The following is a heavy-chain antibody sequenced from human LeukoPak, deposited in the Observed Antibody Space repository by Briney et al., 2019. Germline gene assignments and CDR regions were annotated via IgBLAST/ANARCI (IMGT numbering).Heavy chain of an antibody. Sequence: ASVKVSCKASGYTFTGYYMHWVRQAPGQGLEWMGWINPKSGGTNYAQKFQGRIAMTRDTSISTVYMELSRLRSDDTAVYYCARGASTVFMDVWGKGTTVTVSS. D-gene: IGHD4-11*01. J-gene: IGHJ6*03. CDR1: GYTFTGYY. V-gene: IGHV1-2*02. CDR3: ARGASTVFMDV. CDR2: INPKSGGT.